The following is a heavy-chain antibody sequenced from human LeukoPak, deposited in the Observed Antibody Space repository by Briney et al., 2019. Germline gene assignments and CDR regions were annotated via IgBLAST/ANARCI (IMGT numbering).Heavy chain of an antibody. J-gene: IGHJ3*02. CDR3: ARGGAARPDI. CDR1: GFTFSYYG. CDR2: ISSSSNSI. Sequence: GGSLRLSCTASGFTFSYYGIDWVRQAPGKGLDWVSYISSSSNSIYYADSVKGRFTISRDNAKNSLYLQMNNLRAEGTAVYYCARGGAARPDIWGQGTMVTVSS. V-gene: IGHV3-48*01. D-gene: IGHD6-6*01.